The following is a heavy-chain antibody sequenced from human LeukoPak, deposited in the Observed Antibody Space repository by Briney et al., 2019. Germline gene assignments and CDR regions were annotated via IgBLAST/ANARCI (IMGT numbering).Heavy chain of an antibody. Sequence: PSETLSLTCTVSGGSISSYYWSWIRQPPGKGLEWIGYIYYSGSTNYNPSLKSRVTISVDTSKNQFSLKLSSVTAADTAVYYCARGIAAAATRGAFDYWGQGTLVTVSS. D-gene: IGHD6-13*01. CDR3: ARGIAAAATRGAFDY. CDR2: IYYSGST. J-gene: IGHJ4*02. CDR1: GGSISSYY. V-gene: IGHV4-59*01.